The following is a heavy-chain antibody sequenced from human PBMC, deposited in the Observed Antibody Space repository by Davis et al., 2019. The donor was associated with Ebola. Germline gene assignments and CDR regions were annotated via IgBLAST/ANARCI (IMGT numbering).Heavy chain of an antibody. J-gene: IGHJ5*02. CDR1: GFTVSSNY. D-gene: IGHD2-15*01. V-gene: IGHV3-21*01. CDR2: ISYSSSFI. CDR3: ARGVVVVAAPGWFDP. Sequence: GESLKIPCAASGFTVSSNYMSWVRQAPGKGLEWVSSISYSSSFIYYADSVKGRFIISRDNPKNSLYLQMHSLRAEDTAVYYCARGVVVVAAPGWFDPWGQGTLVTVSS.